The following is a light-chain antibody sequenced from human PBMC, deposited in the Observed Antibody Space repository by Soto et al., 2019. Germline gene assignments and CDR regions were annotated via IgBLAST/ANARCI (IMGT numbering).Light chain of an antibody. J-gene: IGKJ1*01. CDR2: GAS. V-gene: IGKV3-20*01. Sequence: ELLLTQSPCTLSLSPGERATLSCRARQSVSNNYLAWYQQTPGQAPSLLIYGASNRATGIPDRLSVSGSGTDFTLTISSLEPEDFSVYYCQQYGSSGTFGQGTKVDIK. CDR3: QQYGSSGT. CDR1: QSVSNNY.